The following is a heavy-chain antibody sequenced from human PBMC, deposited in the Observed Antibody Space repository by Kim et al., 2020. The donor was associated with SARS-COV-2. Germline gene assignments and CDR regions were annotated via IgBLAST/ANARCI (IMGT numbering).Heavy chain of an antibody. D-gene: IGHD6-6*01. V-gene: IGHV1-69*01. CDR3: ARGAARGPFDY. CDR2: A. Sequence: ANDAQKFQGRVTITADESTSTAYMELSSLRSEDTAVYYCARGAARGPFDYWGQGTLVTVSS. J-gene: IGHJ4*02.